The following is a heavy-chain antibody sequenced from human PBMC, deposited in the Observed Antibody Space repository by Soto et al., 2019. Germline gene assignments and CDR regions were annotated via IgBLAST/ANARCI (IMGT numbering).Heavy chain of an antibody. J-gene: IGHJ6*02. D-gene: IGHD1-26*01. V-gene: IGHV1-69*12. CDR2: IMPIFPTP. CDR1: GGTFGNSA. CDR3: ARDKDRQQIGGNFYSGMDV. Sequence: QVQLVQSGAEVKKPGSSVTVSCKASGGTFGNSAISWVRQAPGQGLEWMGGIMPIFPTPDYAQKFQGRVTTTANESTSTAYMELPSLRSEATAVYYCARDKDRQQIGGNFYSGMDVGGQGTTVTV.